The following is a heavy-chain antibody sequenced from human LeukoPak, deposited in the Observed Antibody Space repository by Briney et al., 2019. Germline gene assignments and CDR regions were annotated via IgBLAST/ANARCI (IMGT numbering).Heavy chain of an antibody. D-gene: IGHD3-22*01. V-gene: IGHV4-34*01. J-gene: IGHJ4*02. CDR1: GGSFSGYY. Sequence: SETLSLTCAGYGGSFSGYYWSWIRQPPGKGLEWIGEINRSGSTNYNPSLKSRVTISVDTSKNQFSLKLSSVTAADTAVYYCARVAARRPYYYDSSGFDYWGQGTLVTVSS. CDR2: INRSGST. CDR3: ARVAARRPYYYDSSGFDY.